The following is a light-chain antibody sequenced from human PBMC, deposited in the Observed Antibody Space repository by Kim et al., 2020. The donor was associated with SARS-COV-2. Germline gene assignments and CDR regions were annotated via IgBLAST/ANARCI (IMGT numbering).Light chain of an antibody. CDR2: GAF. J-gene: IGKJ1*01. CDR1: HSVSTN. Sequence: EILMTQSPGTLSVFPGERATLFCRASHSVSTNLAWYQQKPGQAPRLLMYGAFLRAAGVPARFSGSGSGTEFTLTISSLQSEDFAVYYCQQYDNWPPWTFGQGNKVDIK. CDR3: QQYDNWPPWT. V-gene: IGKV3-15*01.